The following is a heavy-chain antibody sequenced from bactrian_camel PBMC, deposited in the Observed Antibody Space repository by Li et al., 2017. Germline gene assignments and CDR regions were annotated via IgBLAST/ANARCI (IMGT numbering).Heavy chain of an antibody. CDR1: GITEGTNC. CDR2: IYTGDART. V-gene: IGHV3S40*01. D-gene: IGHD5*01. CDR3: AADLFRVTACGAGYVPDFPY. J-gene: IGHJ6*01. Sequence: VQLVESGGGSVQAGGSLRLSCEVSGITEGTNCIGWFRQAPGKEREGVAAIYTGDARTVYYADSVKGRFTISPDNEKNTVYLQMNSLKPEDTAMYYCAADLFRVTACGAGYVPDFPYRGRGTQVTVS.